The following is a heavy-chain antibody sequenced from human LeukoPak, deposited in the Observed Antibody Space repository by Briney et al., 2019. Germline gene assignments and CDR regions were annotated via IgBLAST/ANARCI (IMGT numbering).Heavy chain of an antibody. CDR3: AKDTGEVTAFDY. CDR2: ISGSGGST. V-gene: IGHV3-23*01. CDR1: GFTYSSYA. Sequence: GGSLRLSCAASGFTYSSYAMSWVRQAPGKGLGWVSAISGSGGSTYYADTVKGRFTISRDNSKNTLYLQMNSLRAEDTAVYYCAKDTGEVTAFDYWGQGTLVTVSS. D-gene: IGHD1-14*01. J-gene: IGHJ4*02.